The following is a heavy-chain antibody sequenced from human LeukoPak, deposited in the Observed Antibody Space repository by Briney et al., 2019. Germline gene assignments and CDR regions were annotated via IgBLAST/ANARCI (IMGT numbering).Heavy chain of an antibody. D-gene: IGHD3-22*01. J-gene: IGHJ4*02. CDR2: IIPIFGTA. CDR1: GYTFTGYY. CDR3: AGKYYYDSSGYGLLFH. V-gene: IGHV1-69*05. Sequence: ASVKVSCKASGYTFTGYYMHWVRQAPGQGLEWMGGIIPIFGTANYAQKFQGRVTITTDESTSTAYMELSSLRSEDTAVYYCAGKYYYDSSGYGLLFHWGQGTLVTVSS.